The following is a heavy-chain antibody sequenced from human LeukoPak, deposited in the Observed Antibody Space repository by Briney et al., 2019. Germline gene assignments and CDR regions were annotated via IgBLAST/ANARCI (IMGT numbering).Heavy chain of an antibody. CDR2: ITTGGPNT. Sequence: GGSLRLSCTASGFTFSSYTMSWVRQAPGKGLKWVSTITTGGPNTYYADSVKGRFTVSRDDSKNTLYLQMNSLRAEGTAVYYCAKDGGLWVSAHWGDSWGRGTLVTVSS. V-gene: IGHV3-23*01. CDR3: AKDGGLWVSAHWGDS. CDR1: GFTFSSYT. J-gene: IGHJ4*02. D-gene: IGHD7-27*01.